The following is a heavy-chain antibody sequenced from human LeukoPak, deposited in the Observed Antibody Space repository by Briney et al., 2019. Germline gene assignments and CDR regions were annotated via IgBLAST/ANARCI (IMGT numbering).Heavy chain of an antibody. CDR2: ISGSGTST. V-gene: IGHV3-23*01. Sequence: GGSLRLSCAASGFAFSSYAMTWFRQAPGKGREWVSGISGSGTSTYYADSVKGRFIISRDNSKNTLYLQMNSLRPEDTAVYYCAKTATRVRGYGMAVWGQGTTVTLSS. J-gene: IGHJ6*02. CDR1: GFAFSSYA. D-gene: IGHD2-21*02. CDR3: AKTATRVRGYGMAV.